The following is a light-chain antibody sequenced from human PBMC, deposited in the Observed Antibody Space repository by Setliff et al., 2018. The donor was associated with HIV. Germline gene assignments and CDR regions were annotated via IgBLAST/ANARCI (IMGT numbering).Light chain of an antibody. Sequence: QSVLTQPASVSGSPGQSITISCTGTSSDVGGYNYVSWYQHHPGKAPKLVIYEVTNRPSGVSTRFSGSKSGNTASLTISGLQAEDDANYYCSSYTSTYTLYVFGTGTKVTVL. J-gene: IGLJ1*01. CDR1: SSDVGGYNY. V-gene: IGLV2-14*01. CDR3: SSYTSTYTLYV. CDR2: EVT.